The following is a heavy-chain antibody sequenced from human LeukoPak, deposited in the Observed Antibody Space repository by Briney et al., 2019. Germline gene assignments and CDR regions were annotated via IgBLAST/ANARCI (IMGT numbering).Heavy chain of an antibody. D-gene: IGHD2-15*01. CDR2: FGSGGGT. CDR1: GGSISSSNYY. CDR3: AKVSYCSGGSCRYFDY. Sequence: ETLSLTCTVSGGSISSSNYYWGWIRQPPGKGLEWVSTFGSGGGTYYADSVKGRFTISRDNSKNTLFLQMNSLRAEDTAVYYCAKVSYCSGGSCRYFDYWGQGTLVTVSS. J-gene: IGHJ4*02. V-gene: IGHV3-23*01.